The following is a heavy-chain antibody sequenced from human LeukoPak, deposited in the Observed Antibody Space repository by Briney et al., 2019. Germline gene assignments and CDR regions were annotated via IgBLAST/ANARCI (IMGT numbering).Heavy chain of an antibody. J-gene: IGHJ4*02. V-gene: IGHV3-7*01. Sequence: GGSLRLSCAASGFPFNVQTMSWVRQAPGKGLDWVASMRQDGSEIYYVDSVKGRYTISRDNPKNSLYLQMNSLRAEDTAVYYCAKGGATRGRFENWGQGTLVTVSS. D-gene: IGHD1-26*01. CDR3: AKGGATRGRFEN. CDR1: GFPFNVQT. CDR2: MRQDGSEI.